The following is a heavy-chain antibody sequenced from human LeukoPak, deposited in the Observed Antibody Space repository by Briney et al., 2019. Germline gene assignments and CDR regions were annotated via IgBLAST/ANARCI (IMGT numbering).Heavy chain of an antibody. Sequence: GGSLRLSCAASGFTFSSYAMSWVRQAPGKGLEWVSAINGSGGSTYYADSVKGRFTISRDNSKNTLYLQMNSLRAEDTAVYYCAKDSSGWFSLPIFDYWGQGTLVTVSS. J-gene: IGHJ4*02. CDR3: AKDSSGWFSLPIFDY. CDR2: INGSGGST. CDR1: GFTFSSYA. V-gene: IGHV3-23*01. D-gene: IGHD6-19*01.